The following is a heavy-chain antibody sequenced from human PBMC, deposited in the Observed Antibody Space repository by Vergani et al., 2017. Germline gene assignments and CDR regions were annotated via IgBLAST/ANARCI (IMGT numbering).Heavy chain of an antibody. Sequence: QVHLVESGGGVVQPGRSLRLSCVVSGFTSSYYGMHWVRQAPGKGLEWVAVISYDGTQKYYADSVKGRFTISRDNSKSTMYLQMNSLRDEGTGVYYCARDLRLLYNRFDPWGQGTLVTVSS. J-gene: IGHJ5*02. D-gene: IGHD1-14*01. V-gene: IGHV3-30*03. CDR3: ARDLRLLYNRFDP. CDR1: GFTSSYYG. CDR2: ISYDGTQK.